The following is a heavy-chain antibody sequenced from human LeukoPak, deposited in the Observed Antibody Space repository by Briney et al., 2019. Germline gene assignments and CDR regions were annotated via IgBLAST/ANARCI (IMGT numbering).Heavy chain of an antibody. CDR2: IYYSGST. CDR1: GGSISSSSYY. J-gene: IGHJ6*02. D-gene: IGHD4-17*01. Sequence: SETLSLTCTVSGGSISSSSYYWGWIRQPPGKGLEWIGSIYYSGSTYYNPSLKSRVTISVDTSKNQFSLKLSSVTAADTAVYYCASGYYGDYPVSGMDVWGQGTTVTVSS. V-gene: IGHV4-39*07. CDR3: ASGYYGDYPVSGMDV.